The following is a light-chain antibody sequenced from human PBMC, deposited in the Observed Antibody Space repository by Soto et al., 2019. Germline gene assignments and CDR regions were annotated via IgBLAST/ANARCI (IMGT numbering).Light chain of an antibody. V-gene: IGLV1-47*02. CDR1: SSNLGNNY. CDR3: SSYTKRSSYV. Sequence: QSVLTQPPSASGTPGQRVTISCSGSSSNLGNNYVYWYQQLPGAAPKLLIHSINLRPSGVPDRFSGLKSGTSASLTISGLQAEDEADFYCSSYTKRSSYVFGPGTKATVL. J-gene: IGLJ1*01. CDR2: SIN.